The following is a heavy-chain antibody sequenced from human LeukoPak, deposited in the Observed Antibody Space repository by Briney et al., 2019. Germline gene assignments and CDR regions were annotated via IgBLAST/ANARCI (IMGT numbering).Heavy chain of an antibody. D-gene: IGHD5-12*01. J-gene: IGHJ4*02. CDR2: ISSSSTYI. Sequence: PGGSLRLSCAASGFTFSSYSMNWVRQAPGERLEWVSSISSSSTYIYYADSVKGRFTISRDDAKNSLFLQMNSLRAEDTAVYYCARVGGGYVFDYWGQGTLVTVSS. V-gene: IGHV3-21*01. CDR3: ARVGGGYVFDY. CDR1: GFTFSSYS.